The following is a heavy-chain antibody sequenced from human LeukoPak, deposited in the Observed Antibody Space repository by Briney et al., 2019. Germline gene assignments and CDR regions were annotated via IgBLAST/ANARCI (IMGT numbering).Heavy chain of an antibody. CDR2: INGSGDAT. D-gene: IGHD6-25*01. V-gene: IGHV3-23*01. J-gene: IGHJ4*02. Sequence: PGGSLRLSCAASGFIFSHYTMTWVRQAPGKGLEWVSSINGSGDATKYADFVMGRFTISRDNSKNTVSLQMNSLRAEDTAVYYCALSYGTGYSNGDLNYWGQGTLVTVSS. CDR3: ALSYGTGYSNGDLNY. CDR1: GFIFSHYT.